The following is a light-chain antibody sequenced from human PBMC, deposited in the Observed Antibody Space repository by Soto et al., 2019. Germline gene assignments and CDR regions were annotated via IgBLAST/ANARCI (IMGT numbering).Light chain of an antibody. V-gene: IGKV3-11*02. CDR2: DAS. J-gene: IGKJ2*01. CDR3: QQRSTWRYT. Sequence: EILLAQSPATLSLSPGERATLSCKASQDVSIFLAWYQQKPGQAPRLLIHDASNRATGVPARFSGSGSGRDFTLTITSLEPEDCAVDYGQQRSTWRYTFGQGTKLEV. CDR1: QDVSIF.